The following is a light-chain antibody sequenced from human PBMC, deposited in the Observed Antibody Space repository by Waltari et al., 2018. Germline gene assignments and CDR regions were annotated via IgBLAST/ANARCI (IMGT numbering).Light chain of an antibody. J-gene: IGKJ1*01. CDR2: DAS. Sequence: EIVMTQSPATLSVFPGERATLSCRASQSVSSNLVWYQQKPGQAPRLLIYDASTRATGIPARFSGSGSGTEFTLTISILQSEDFAVYYCQQYNNWPRTFGQGTKVEIK. V-gene: IGKV3-15*01. CDR1: QSVSSN. CDR3: QQYNNWPRT.